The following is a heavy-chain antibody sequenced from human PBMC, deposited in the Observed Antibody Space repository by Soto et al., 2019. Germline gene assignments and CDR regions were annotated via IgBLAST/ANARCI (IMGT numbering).Heavy chain of an antibody. CDR1: GGTFSSYA. Sequence: SVKVSCKASGGTFSSYAISWVRQAPGQGLEWMGGIIPIFGTANYAQKFQGRVTITADESTSTAYMELRSLRSEDTALYYCARGRDPPYYFDGMDVGAQGTTETAYS. J-gene: IGHJ6*02. CDR2: IIPIFGTA. V-gene: IGHV1-69*13. CDR3: ARGRDPPYYFDGMDV.